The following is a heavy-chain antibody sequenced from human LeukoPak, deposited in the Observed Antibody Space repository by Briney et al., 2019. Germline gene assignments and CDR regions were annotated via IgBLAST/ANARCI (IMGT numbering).Heavy chain of an antibody. Sequence: HPGGSLRLSCAASGFTFSSYWMSWVCQAPGKGLEWVANIKQDGSEKYYVDSVKGRFTISRDNAGNSLYLQMNTLRAEDTAVYFCARDRWDLEYWGQGTLVTVSS. D-gene: IGHD1-26*01. V-gene: IGHV3-7*01. CDR3: ARDRWDLEY. CDR1: GFTFSSYW. J-gene: IGHJ4*02. CDR2: IKQDGSEK.